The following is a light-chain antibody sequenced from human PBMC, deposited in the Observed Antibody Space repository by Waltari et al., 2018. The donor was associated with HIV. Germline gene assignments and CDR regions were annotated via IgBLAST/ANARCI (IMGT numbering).Light chain of an antibody. CDR2: DVR. CDR3: TSYIKNGGFV. Sequence: SALSQPASVSGSPGESLTISCTGTNSDVGAYHSVSWYQHHPGERPEFVIFDVREPPAGISNRLSGSMSCNKAGQTIPGHQAEDEAEYYCTSYIKNGGFVFGGGSKVTVL. J-gene: IGLJ2*01. CDR1: NSDVGAYHS. V-gene: IGLV2-14*03.